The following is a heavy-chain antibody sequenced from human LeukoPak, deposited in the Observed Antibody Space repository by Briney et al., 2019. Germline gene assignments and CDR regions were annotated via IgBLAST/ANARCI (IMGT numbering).Heavy chain of an antibody. J-gene: IGHJ4*02. CDR3: ARSSGSYYHDTKFLFDY. V-gene: IGHV4-59*01. CDR1: GGSFSGYY. Sequence: SETLSLTCAVYGGSFSGYYWSWIRQPPGKGLEWIGYIYYSGSTNYNPSLKSRVTISVDTSKNQFSLKLSSVTAADTAVYYCARSSGSYYHDTKFLFDYWGQGTLVTVSS. D-gene: IGHD1-26*01. CDR2: IYYSGST.